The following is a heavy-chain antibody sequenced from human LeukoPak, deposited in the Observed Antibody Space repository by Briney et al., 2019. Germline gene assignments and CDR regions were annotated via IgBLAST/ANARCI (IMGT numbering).Heavy chain of an antibody. CDR1: GFTFSSYA. CDR3: AKVPRGEYQLLFDYYYYMDV. CDR2: ISGSGGST. D-gene: IGHD2-2*01. J-gene: IGHJ6*03. V-gene: IGHV3-23*01. Sequence: GGSLRLSCAASGFTFSSYAMSWVRQAPGKGLEWVSAISGSGGSTYYADSVKGRFTISRDNSKNTLYLQMNSLRAEDTAVYYCAKVPRGEYQLLFDYYYYMDVWGKGTTVTVSS.